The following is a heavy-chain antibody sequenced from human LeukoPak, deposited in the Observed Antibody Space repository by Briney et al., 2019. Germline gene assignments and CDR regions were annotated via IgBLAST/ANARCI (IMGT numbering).Heavy chain of an antibody. CDR3: AKGVVHGFDP. V-gene: IGHV3-23*01. CDR1: EFSVGSNY. Sequence: GGSLRLSCAASEFSVGSNYMTWVRQAPGKGLEWVSAISGSGGSTYYADSVKGRFTISRDNSKNTLYLQMNSLRAEDTAVYYCAKGVVHGFDPWGQGTLVTVSS. CDR2: ISGSGGST. J-gene: IGHJ5*02. D-gene: IGHD2-2*01.